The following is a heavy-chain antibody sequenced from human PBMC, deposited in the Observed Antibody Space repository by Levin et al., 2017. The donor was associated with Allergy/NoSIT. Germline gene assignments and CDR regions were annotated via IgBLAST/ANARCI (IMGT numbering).Heavy chain of an antibody. CDR2: IIPIFGTA. V-gene: IGHV1-69*01. CDR1: GGTFSSYA. D-gene: IGHD3-9*01. Sequence: KISCKASGGTFSSYAISWVRQAPGQGLEWMGGIIPIFGTANYAQTFQGRVTITADESTSTAYMELSSLRSEDTAVYYCARDKQLRYFDWLSHHWYFDLWGRGTLVTVSS. J-gene: IGHJ2*01. CDR3: ARDKQLRYFDWLSHHWYFDL.